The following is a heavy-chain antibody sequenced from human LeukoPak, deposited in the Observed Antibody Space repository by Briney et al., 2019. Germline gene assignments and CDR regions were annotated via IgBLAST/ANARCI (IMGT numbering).Heavy chain of an antibody. Sequence: ASVKVSCXASGGTFSSYAISWVRRARGQGLEWMGRIIPIFGTANYAQKFQGRVTITTDESTSTAYMELSSLRSEDTAVYYCARDMAVAETGSDYWGQGTLVTVSS. J-gene: IGHJ4*02. D-gene: IGHD6-19*01. CDR3: ARDMAVAETGSDY. CDR1: GGTFSSYA. V-gene: IGHV1-69*05. CDR2: IIPIFGTA.